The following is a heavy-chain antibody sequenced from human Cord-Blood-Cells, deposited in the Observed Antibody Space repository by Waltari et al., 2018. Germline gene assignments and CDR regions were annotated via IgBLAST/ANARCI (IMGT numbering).Heavy chain of an antibody. CDR1: GDTFTGYY. Sequence: QVQLVQSGADVQKPEASVKVSCKASGDTFTGYYMHWVRQAPGQGLEWMGWINPNSGGTNYAQKFQGWVTMTRDTSISTAYMELSRLRSDDTAVYYCARGMEDASFNWFDPWGQGTLVTVSS. CDR3: ARGMEDASFNWFDP. D-gene: IGHD2-8*01. V-gene: IGHV1-2*04. J-gene: IGHJ5*02. CDR2: INPNSGGT.